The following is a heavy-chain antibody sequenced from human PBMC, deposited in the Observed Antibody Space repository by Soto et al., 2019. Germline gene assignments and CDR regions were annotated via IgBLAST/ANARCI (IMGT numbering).Heavy chain of an antibody. D-gene: IGHD2-15*01. Sequence: GGSLRLSCAASGFTFSTYAMGWVRQAPGKGLEWVSVVSSGGGTHYADSVKGRFTVSRDNSKNTLSLQMNSLRADDTAVYYCAKRRGAGGHFDYWSQGALVTVSS. CDR1: GFTFSTYA. V-gene: IGHV3-23*01. CDR2: VSSGGGT. J-gene: IGHJ4*02. CDR3: AKRRGAGGHFDY.